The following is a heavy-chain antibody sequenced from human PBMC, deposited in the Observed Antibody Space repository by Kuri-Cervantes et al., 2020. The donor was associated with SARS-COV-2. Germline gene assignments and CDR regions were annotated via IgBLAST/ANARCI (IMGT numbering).Heavy chain of an antibody. CDR1: GFTFSSYA. D-gene: IGHD6-6*01. V-gene: IGHV3-30-3*01. J-gene: IGHJ4*02. Sequence: GESLKISCAASGFTFSSYAMHWVRQAPGKGLEWVTVISYDGNNKYYADSVKGRFTISRDNSKNTLYLQMNSLRAEDTAVYYCAREGLAARPCDYWGQGTLVTVSS. CDR3: AREGLAARPCDY. CDR2: ISYDGNNK.